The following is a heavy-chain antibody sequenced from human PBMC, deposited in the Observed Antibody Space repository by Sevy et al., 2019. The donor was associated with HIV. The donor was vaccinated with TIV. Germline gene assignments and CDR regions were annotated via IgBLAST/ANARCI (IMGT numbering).Heavy chain of an antibody. J-gene: IGHJ3*02. Sequence: GGSLRLSCAASGFTFSSYAMSWVRQAPGKGLEWVSAISGSGGSTYYADSVKGRFTIPRDNSKNTLYLQMNSLRAEDTAVYYCAKEQLTMVRGVIIRGAFDIWGQGTMVTVSS. D-gene: IGHD3-10*01. CDR1: GFTFSSYA. V-gene: IGHV3-23*01. CDR3: AKEQLTMVRGVIIRGAFDI. CDR2: ISGSGGST.